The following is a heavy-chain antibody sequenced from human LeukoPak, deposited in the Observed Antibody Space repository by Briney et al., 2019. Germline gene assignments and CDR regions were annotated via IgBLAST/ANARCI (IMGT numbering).Heavy chain of an antibody. CDR3: ARRYYHSSEFDP. V-gene: IGHV5-51*01. J-gene: IGHJ5*02. CDR1: GYSFSNYW. D-gene: IGHD3-22*01. Sequence: GESLKISGKASGYSFSNYWIGWVRQLPGKGLDWMGIIYPADSNTLYSPSFQGQVTISADKSISTAYLQWSSLKASDTAMYYCARRYYHSSEFDPWGQGTLVTVSS. CDR2: IYPADSNT.